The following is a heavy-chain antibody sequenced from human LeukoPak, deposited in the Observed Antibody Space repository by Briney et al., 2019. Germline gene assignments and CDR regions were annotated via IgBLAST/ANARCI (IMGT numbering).Heavy chain of an antibody. CDR2: IIPIFGTA. V-gene: IGHV1-69*05. J-gene: IGHJ4*02. CDR3: ARGIERSSSWYYADY. Sequence: ASVKVSCKASGGTFSSYAISWVRQAPGQGLELMGRIIPIFGTANYAQKFQGRVTITTDESTSTAYMELSSLRSEDTAVYYCARGIERSSSWYYADYWGQGTLVTVSS. D-gene: IGHD6-13*01. CDR1: GGTFSSYA.